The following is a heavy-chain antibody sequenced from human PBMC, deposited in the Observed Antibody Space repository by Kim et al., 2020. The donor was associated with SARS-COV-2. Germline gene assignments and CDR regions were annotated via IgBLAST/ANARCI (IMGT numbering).Heavy chain of an antibody. J-gene: IGHJ4*02. CDR1: GFIFNNNA. CDR3: VKDIFHWQHDF. D-gene: IGHD3-9*01. Sequence: GGSLRLSCAASGFIFNNNAMTWVRQAPGRGLEWVSSLGGDGATWYANSVKGRFTISRDKSKNTPYLQMTGLRAEDTAVYFCVKDIFHWQHDFWGQGTQVTVSS. V-gene: IGHV3-23*01. CDR2: LGGDGAT.